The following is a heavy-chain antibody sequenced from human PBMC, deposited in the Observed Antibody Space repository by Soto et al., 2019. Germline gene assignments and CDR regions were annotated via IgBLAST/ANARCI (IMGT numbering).Heavy chain of an antibody. Sequence: GASVKVSCKASGYTFTSYAMHWVRQAPGQRLEWMGWINAGNGNTKYSQKFQGRVTITRDTSASTAYMELSSLRSEDTAVYYCARVFNYYDSSGYYSLFDYWGQGTLVTVSS. CDR2: INAGNGNT. CDR1: GYTFTSYA. V-gene: IGHV1-3*01. D-gene: IGHD3-22*01. J-gene: IGHJ4*02. CDR3: ARVFNYYDSSGYYSLFDY.